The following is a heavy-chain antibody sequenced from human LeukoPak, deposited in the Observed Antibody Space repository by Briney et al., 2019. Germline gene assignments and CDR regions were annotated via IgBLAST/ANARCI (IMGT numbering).Heavy chain of an antibody. D-gene: IGHD3-3*01. CDR3: ARDGVRYPLD. V-gene: IGHV3-33*01. CDR2: IWSDGSNK. CDR1: GFTFSSSG. J-gene: IGHJ4*02. Sequence: GGSLSLSCAASGFTFSSSGMHWVRQAPGKGLGWVAVIWSDGSNKSYADSVEGRFTVSRDPSKNTMYLQVNSVRGAHTAVNYCARDGVRYPLDRGQGTLCTVSS.